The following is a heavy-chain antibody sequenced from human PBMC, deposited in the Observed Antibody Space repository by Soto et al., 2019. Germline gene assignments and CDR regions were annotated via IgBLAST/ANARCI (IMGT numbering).Heavy chain of an antibody. CDR2: IKQDGSEK. CDR3: ARERATVTTFDY. CDR1: GLTFSSYW. Sequence: EVQLVESGGGLVQPGGSLRLSCAASGLTFSSYWMSWVRQAPGKGLEWVANIKQDGSEKYYVDSVKGRFTISRDNAKNSLYLQMNSLRAEDTAVYYCARERATVTTFDYWGQGTLVTVSS. J-gene: IGHJ4*02. V-gene: IGHV3-7*01. D-gene: IGHD4-17*01.